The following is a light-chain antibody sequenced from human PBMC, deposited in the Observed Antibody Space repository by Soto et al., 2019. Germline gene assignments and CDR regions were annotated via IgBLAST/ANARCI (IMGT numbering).Light chain of an antibody. CDR2: KAS. CDR1: QNIYIW. V-gene: IGKV1-5*03. J-gene: IGKJ1*01. CDR3: QHYNSYYLA. Sequence: DIQMTQSPSNLSASVGDRVTITCRASQNIYIWLAWYQQKPGKAPKVVISKASTLESGVPSRFSGSGLGTEFTLTISSLQPDDFATYYCQHYNSYYLAFGQGTKVEV.